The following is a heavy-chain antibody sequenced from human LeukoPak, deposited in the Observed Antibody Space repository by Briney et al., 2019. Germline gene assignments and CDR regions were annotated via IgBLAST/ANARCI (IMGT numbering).Heavy chain of an antibody. J-gene: IGHJ4*02. V-gene: IGHV4-38-2*02. Sequence: SETLSLTCTVSGYSISSGYYWGWIRQPAGKGLEWIGSIYHGGSTYYNPSLKSRVTISVDTFKNQFSLKLSSVTAADTAVYYCARGSYDILTGYPYYFDYWGQGTLVTVSS. CDR2: IYHGGST. D-gene: IGHD3-9*01. CDR1: GYSISSGYY. CDR3: ARGSYDILTGYPYYFDY.